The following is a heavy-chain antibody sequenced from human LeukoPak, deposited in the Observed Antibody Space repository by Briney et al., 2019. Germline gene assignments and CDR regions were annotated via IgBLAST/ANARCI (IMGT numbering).Heavy chain of an antibody. J-gene: IGHJ1*01. Sequence: ASVKVSCKASGYTFTSYGISWVRQAPGQGLEWMGWIGAYNGNTNYAQKLQGRVTMTTDTSTSTAYMELRSLRSDDTAVYYCAREGAANTRWGQQLVPPDWGQGTLVTVSS. D-gene: IGHD6-13*01. CDR1: GYTFTSYG. CDR3: AREGAANTRWGQQLVPPD. V-gene: IGHV1-18*01. CDR2: IGAYNGNT.